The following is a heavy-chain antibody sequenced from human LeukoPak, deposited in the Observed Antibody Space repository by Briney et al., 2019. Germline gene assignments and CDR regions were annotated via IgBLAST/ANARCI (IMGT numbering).Heavy chain of an antibody. D-gene: IGHD3-3*01. J-gene: IGHJ4*02. CDR3: AKDGYYDFWSLDY. CDR2: ISGSGGST. V-gene: IGHV3-23*01. CDR1: VFTFGSYA. Sequence: PGGSLGLSCAASVFTFGSYAMSWVRQAPGKGLEWVSAISGSGGSTYYADSVKGRFTISRDNSKNTLYLQMNSLRAEDTAVYYCAKDGYYDFWSLDYWGQGTLVTVSS.